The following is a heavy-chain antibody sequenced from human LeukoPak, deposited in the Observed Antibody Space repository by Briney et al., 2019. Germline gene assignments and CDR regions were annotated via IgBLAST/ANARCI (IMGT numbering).Heavy chain of an antibody. CDR1: GFTFSSYG. D-gene: IGHD4-17*01. CDR2: ISYDGSYK. V-gene: IGHV3-30*18. CDR3: AKVGDYGDYALDY. J-gene: IGHJ4*02. Sequence: GGSLRLSCAASGFTFSSYGMQWVRPTPGKGLDWVAVISYDGSYKYYADSVKGRFTISRDNSKNTLYLQMNSLRAEDTAVYYCAKVGDYGDYALDYWGQGTLVTVSS.